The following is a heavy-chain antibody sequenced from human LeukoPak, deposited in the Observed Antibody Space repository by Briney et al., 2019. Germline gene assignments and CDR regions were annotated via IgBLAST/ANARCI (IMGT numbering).Heavy chain of an antibody. D-gene: IGHD5-18*01. CDR1: GFTFSYYS. CDR2: ISTSSGYT. Sequence: GGSLRLSCAASGFTFSYYSMNWVRQAPGKGLEWVSSISTSSGYTYSADSVRGRFTFSRDNAKNSLYLQMNSLRADDTAVHYCARDRGYSYADYWGQGTLVTVSS. CDR3: ARDRGYSYADY. J-gene: IGHJ4*02. V-gene: IGHV3-21*01.